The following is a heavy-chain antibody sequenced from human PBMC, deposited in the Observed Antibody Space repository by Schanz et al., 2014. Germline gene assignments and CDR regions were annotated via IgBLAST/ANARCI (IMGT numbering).Heavy chain of an antibody. J-gene: IGHJ6*02. D-gene: IGHD5-12*01. Sequence: EVQLVESGGGLVQPGGSLRLSCAASGFTFSNYWMHWVRQAPGKGLVWVARINSDGSSTSYADSVKGRFTISRGNAKNTLYLQMNNLRAEDTAVYYCASPRATPYYSYAMDVWGQGTTVTVSS. CDR1: GFTFSNYW. V-gene: IGHV3-74*01. CDR3: ASPRATPYYSYAMDV. CDR2: INSDGSST.